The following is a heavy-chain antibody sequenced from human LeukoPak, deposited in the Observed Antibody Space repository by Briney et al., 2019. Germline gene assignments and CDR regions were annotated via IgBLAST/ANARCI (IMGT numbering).Heavy chain of an antibody. CDR2: INHNGEMI. CDR1: GFTFSNYV. CDR3: ARAKSAVAGDAFDI. V-gene: IGHV3-11*01. J-gene: IGHJ3*02. Sequence: GGSLRLSCAASGFTFSNYVMSWVRQAPGKGLEWVSYINHNGEMIFYPDFVKGRFTISRDNAKNSLDLQMNSLGAEDTAVYYCARAKSAVAGDAFDIWGQGTMVTVSS. D-gene: IGHD6-19*01.